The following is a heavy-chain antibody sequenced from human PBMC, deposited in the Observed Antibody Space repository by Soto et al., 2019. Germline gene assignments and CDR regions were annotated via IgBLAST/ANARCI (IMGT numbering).Heavy chain of an antibody. Sequence: SETLSLTCAVYAGSFSGYYWSWIRQSPGKGLEWIGEITASGSTNYNPSLRSRVTLSIDTSRNQFSLKLKSVTAADTALFFCASRMGSGKYYFDSWGPGTLVTVSS. D-gene: IGHD3-10*01. J-gene: IGHJ4*02. CDR3: ASRMGSGKYYFDS. V-gene: IGHV4-34*01. CDR2: ITASGST. CDR1: AGSFSGYY.